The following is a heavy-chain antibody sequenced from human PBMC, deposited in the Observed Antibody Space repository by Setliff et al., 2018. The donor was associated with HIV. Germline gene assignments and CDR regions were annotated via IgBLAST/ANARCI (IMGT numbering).Heavy chain of an antibody. CDR3: ARHWPKDDYYYMDV. CDR2: IYYSGST. CDR1: GGSIRSSSYY. J-gene: IGHJ6*03. V-gene: IGHV4-39*01. D-gene: IGHD3-3*01. Sequence: SETLSLTCTVSGGSIRSSSYYWGWIRQPTGKGLEWIGSIYYSGSTYYNPSLKSRVTISVDTSKNQFSLKVRSVTAADTAVYYCARHWPKDDYYYMDVWGKGSTVTVSS.